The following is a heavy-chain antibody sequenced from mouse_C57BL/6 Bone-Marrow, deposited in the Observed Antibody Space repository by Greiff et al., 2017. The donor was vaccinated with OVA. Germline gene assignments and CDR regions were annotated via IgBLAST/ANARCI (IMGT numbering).Heavy chain of an antibody. CDR2: ISYDGSN. D-gene: IGHD2-4*01. Sequence: EVKLQESGPGLVKPSQSLSLTCSVTGYSITSGYYWNWIRQFPGNKLEWMGYISYDGSNNYNPSLKNRISITRDTSKNQFFLKLNSVTTEDTATYYCARSYYDYDVGYWGQGTTLTVSS. CDR1: GYSITSGYY. CDR3: ARSYYDYDVGY. J-gene: IGHJ2*01. V-gene: IGHV3-6*01.